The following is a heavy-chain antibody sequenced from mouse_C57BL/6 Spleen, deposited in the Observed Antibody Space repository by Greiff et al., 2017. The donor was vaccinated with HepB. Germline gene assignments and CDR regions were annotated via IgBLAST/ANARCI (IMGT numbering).Heavy chain of an antibody. CDR2: IDPSDSYT. CDR1: GYTFTSYW. J-gene: IGHJ2*01. CDR3: ARSDSTVY. D-gene: IGHD2-5*01. Sequence: VQLQQSGAELVKPGASVKLSCKASGYTFTSYWMQWVKQRPGQGLEWIGEIDPSDSYTNYNQKFKGKATLTVDTSSSTAYMQLSSLTSEDSAVYYCARSDSTVYWGQGTTLTVSS. V-gene: IGHV1-50*01.